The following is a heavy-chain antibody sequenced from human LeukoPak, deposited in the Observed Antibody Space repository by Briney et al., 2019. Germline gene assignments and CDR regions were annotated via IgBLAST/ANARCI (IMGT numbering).Heavy chain of an antibody. V-gene: IGHV3-23*01. J-gene: IGHJ4*02. D-gene: IGHD3-10*01. Sequence: PVGSLRLSCAASGFTFSSYAMSWVRQAPGKGLEWVSAISGSGGSTYYADSVKGRFTISRDNSKNTLYLQMNSLRAEDTAVYYCAKVYGSRSYYNLYFSGAFDYWGQGTLVTVSS. CDR2: ISGSGGST. CDR1: GFTFSSYA. CDR3: AKVYGSRSYYNLYFSGAFDY.